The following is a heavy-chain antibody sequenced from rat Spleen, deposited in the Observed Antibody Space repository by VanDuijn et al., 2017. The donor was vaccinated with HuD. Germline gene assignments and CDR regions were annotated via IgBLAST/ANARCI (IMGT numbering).Heavy chain of an antibody. CDR2: ISSGGTS. V-gene: IGHV2-6*01. CDR3: ARGWERFAY. D-gene: IGHD5-1*01. J-gene: IGHJ3*01. Sequence: QVQLKESGPGLVQPSRTLSLTCTVSGFSLTSSGVSWVRQPPGKGLEWIAAISSGGTSYYNSVLNPRLSISRDISKSQLFLKMNSLQTEDTAMYFCARGWERFAYWGQGTLVTVSS. CDR1: GFSLTSSG.